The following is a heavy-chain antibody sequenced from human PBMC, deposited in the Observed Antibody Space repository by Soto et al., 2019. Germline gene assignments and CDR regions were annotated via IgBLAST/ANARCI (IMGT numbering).Heavy chain of an antibody. D-gene: IGHD3-16*01. J-gene: IGHJ4*02. CDR2: ISAYNGNT. CDR1: GYTFTSYG. Sequence: QVQLVQSGAEVKKPGASVKVSCKASGYTFTSYGISWVRQAPGQGLEWMGWISAYNGNTNYAQKLQGRVTMTTDTPTTTAYMEVGSLRSVTAAVYSCGRVWAAAAPFASGGQGPLVTFAS. CDR3: GRVWAAAAPFAS. V-gene: IGHV1-18*01.